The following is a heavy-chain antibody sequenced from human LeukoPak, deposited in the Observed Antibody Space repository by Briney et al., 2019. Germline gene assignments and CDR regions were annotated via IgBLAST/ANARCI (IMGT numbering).Heavy chain of an antibody. CDR3: AGAEDGYNLHWFDP. Sequence: GGSLRPSCEVSGFNSLSYWMTWVRQAPGKGLEWVANIKQDGAEKYYVDSVKGRFTISRDDANNSLYLQMNSLRGEDTAVYYCAGAEDGYNLHWFDPWGQGTLVTVSS. CDR1: GFNSLSYW. V-gene: IGHV3-7*03. D-gene: IGHD5-24*01. J-gene: IGHJ5*02. CDR2: IKQDGAEK.